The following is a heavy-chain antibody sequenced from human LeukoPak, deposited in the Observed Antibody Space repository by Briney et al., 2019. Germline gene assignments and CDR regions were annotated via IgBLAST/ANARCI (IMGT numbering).Heavy chain of an antibody. D-gene: IGHD3-22*01. CDR3: ARVRHTMIVGGNAFDI. J-gene: IGHJ3*02. V-gene: IGHV4-59*01. Sequence: SETLSLTCTVSGGSISSYYWSWIRQPPGKGLEWIGYIYYSGSTNYNPSLKSRVTISVDTSKNQFSLKLSSVTAADTAVYYWARVRHTMIVGGNAFDIWGQGTMVTVSS. CDR2: IYYSGST. CDR1: GGSISSYY.